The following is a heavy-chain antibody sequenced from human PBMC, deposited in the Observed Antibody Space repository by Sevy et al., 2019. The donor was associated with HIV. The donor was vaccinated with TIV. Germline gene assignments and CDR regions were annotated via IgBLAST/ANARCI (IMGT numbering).Heavy chain of an antibody. CDR1: GGSISSSSYY. CDR3: ATPLPSGWYEGTGGYFDL. D-gene: IGHD6-19*01. Sequence: SETLSLTCTISGGSISSSSYYWGWIRQPPGKGLEWMGSLYSTGATSYNPSLESRVTVSADTSRNRFYLKRDSVSAADTAVYYCATPLPSGWYEGTGGYFDLWGRCTLVTVSS. J-gene: IGHJ2*01. CDR2: LYSTGAT. V-gene: IGHV4-39*01.